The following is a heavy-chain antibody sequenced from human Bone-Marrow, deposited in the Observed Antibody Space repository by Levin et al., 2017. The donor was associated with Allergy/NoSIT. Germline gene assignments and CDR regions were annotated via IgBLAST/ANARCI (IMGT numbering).Heavy chain of an antibody. CDR3: VRGRDELELRPGYNWLDP. J-gene: IGHJ5*02. V-gene: IGHV4-4*02. CDR2: VYHSGIT. D-gene: IGHD1-7*01. CDR1: GGSIISSHW. Sequence: KPSETLSLTCAVSGGSIISSHWWTWVRQPPGQGLEWIGEVYHSGITNYNPSLRSRVSISIDKSKNQFSLTLTSVTAADTAVFYCVRGRDELELRPGYNWLDPWGQGTLVSVSS.